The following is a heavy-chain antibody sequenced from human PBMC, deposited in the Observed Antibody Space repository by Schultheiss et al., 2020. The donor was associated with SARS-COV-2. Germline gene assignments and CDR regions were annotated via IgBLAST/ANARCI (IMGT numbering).Heavy chain of an antibody. CDR1: GFTFGDYA. CDR2: IRSKAYGGTT. J-gene: IGHJ6*02. V-gene: IGHV3-49*04. D-gene: IGHD6-6*01. Sequence: GGSLRLSCTASGFTFGDYAMSWVRQAPGKGLEWVGFIRSKAYGGTTEYAASVKGRFTISRDDSKSIAYLQMNSLKTEDTAVYYCTSIAARPRYNYYYGMDVWGQGTTVTVSS. CDR3: TSIAARPRYNYYYGMDV.